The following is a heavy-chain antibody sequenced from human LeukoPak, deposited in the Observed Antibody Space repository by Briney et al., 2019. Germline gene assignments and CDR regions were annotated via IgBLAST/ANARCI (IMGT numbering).Heavy chain of an antibody. Sequence: GGSLRLSCAASGFTFGHYAVHWVRQAPGKGLEWVALVTFDGSHQYYADSVKGRFTSSKDNSKNMLYLQMNSLRVDDTAVYYCARSLWFGELLFLYDYWGQGTLVTVSS. D-gene: IGHD3-10*01. V-gene: IGHV3-30*04. CDR3: ARSLWFGELLFLYDY. J-gene: IGHJ4*02. CDR2: VTFDGSHQ. CDR1: GFTFGHYA.